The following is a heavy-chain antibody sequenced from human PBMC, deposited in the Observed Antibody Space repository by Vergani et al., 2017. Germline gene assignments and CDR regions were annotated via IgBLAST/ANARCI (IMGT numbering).Heavy chain of an antibody. J-gene: IGHJ5*02. V-gene: IGHV1-18*01. CDR3: ARVERGYNWNYSILNWFDP. CDR1: GYTFTSYG. D-gene: IGHD1-7*01. Sequence: QVQLVQSGAEVKKPGASVKVSCKASGYTFTSYGISWVRQAPGQGLEWMGWISAYNGNTNYAQKLKGRVTMTTDTSTSTAYMELRSLRSDDTAVYYCARVERGYNWNYSILNWFDPWGQGTLVAVSS. CDR2: ISAYNGNT.